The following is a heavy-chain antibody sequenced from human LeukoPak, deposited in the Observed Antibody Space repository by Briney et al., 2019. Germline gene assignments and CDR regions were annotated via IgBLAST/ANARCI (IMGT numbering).Heavy chain of an antibody. CDR3: VRERNNFWSGHHSIFDS. CDR1: GFIFSDHW. CDR2: INNDGSST. J-gene: IGHJ4*02. V-gene: IGHV3-74*01. D-gene: IGHD3-3*01. Sequence: GGSLRLSCAASGFIFSDHWMHWVRQAPGKGLVWLSRINNDGSSTIYADSVKGRFTFFGDNAENTLFLEMSSLRVEDTAVYYCVRERNNFWSGHHSIFDSWGQGTLVTVSS.